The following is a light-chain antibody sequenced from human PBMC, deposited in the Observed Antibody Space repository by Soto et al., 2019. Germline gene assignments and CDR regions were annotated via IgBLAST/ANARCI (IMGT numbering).Light chain of an antibody. V-gene: IGKV1-33*01. J-gene: IGKJ1*01. CDR3: QHYDDLPWT. CDR1: KDIKNY. Sequence: DIQMTQSPSSLSASVGDRVTITCQASKDIKNYLNWYQQKPGKAPKLLIYAASILETGVPSRFRGSGTGTYFTFTISSLQPEDIATYYCQHYDDLPWTFGQGTQVAIK. CDR2: AAS.